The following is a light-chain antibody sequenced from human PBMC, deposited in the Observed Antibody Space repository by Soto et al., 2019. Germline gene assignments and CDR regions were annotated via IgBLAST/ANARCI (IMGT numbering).Light chain of an antibody. Sequence: AIQMTQSPSSLSASVGDRVTITCRASQGIRNDLDWYQQKPGKAPKLLIYAASNLQNGVPSRFSGSGSGTDFTLTISSLQPEEFATYYCLQDYNYPRTFGQGTKVEIK. CDR3: LQDYNYPRT. CDR2: AAS. V-gene: IGKV1-6*01. J-gene: IGKJ1*01. CDR1: QGIRND.